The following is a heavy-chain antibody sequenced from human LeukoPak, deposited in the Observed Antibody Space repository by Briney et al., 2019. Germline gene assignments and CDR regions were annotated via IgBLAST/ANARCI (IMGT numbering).Heavy chain of an antibody. J-gene: IGHJ3*02. CDR2: TYYSGTT. CDR1: GGSMSSYH. V-gene: IGHV4-59*12. D-gene: IGHD1-26*01. CDR3: ARDWIEWELLRGGAFDI. Sequence: NPSETLSLTCTVSGGSMSSYHWSWIRQPPGKGLVWIGYTYYSGTTTYNPSLNSRVTISIDTSKNQFSLKLSSVTAADTAVYYCARDWIEWELLRGGAFDIWGQGTMVTVSS.